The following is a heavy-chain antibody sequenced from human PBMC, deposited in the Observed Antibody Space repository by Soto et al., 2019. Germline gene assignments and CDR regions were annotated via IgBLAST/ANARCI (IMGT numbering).Heavy chain of an antibody. V-gene: IGHV3-7*05. D-gene: IGHD6-19*01. Sequence: EVHLVESGGDLVQPGGSLRLSCAASGLTFSAYWMQWVRQAPGKGLEWVAIIKQDGSEKYYVDSVTGRFTISRDNAKNSLYLQMSSLRAEDTAMYYCVGSRGWLLDYWGQGTLVTVSS. J-gene: IGHJ4*02. CDR1: GLTFSAYW. CDR3: VGSRGWLLDY. CDR2: IKQDGSEK.